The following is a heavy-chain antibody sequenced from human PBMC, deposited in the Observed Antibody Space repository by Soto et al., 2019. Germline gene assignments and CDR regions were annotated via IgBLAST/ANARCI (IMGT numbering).Heavy chain of an antibody. CDR3: AKDSGSFSGWLPNYFDY. CDR1: GFTFSSYS. CDR2: ISSSDSYI. Sequence: GGSLRLSCAASGFTFSSYSMNWVRQAPGKGLEWVSSISSSDSYIYYADSVKGRFTISRDNAKNSLYLQMNSLRAEDTAVYYCAKDSGSFSGWLPNYFDYWGQGTLVTVSS. D-gene: IGHD1-26*01. J-gene: IGHJ4*02. V-gene: IGHV3-21*01.